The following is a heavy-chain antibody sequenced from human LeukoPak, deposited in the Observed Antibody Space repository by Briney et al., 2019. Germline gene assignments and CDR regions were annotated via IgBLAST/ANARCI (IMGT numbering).Heavy chain of an antibody. CDR3: ARVTGGRYCSTTSCYMRGWFDP. CDR2: MNPNSGNT. CDR1: GYTFTSYD. D-gene: IGHD2-2*02. V-gene: IGHV1-8*03. Sequence: ASVKVSCKASGYTFTSYDINWVRQATGQGLEWMGWMNPNSGNTGYAQKFQGRVTITADESTRTAYMELSSLRSEDTAVYYCARVTGGRYCSTTSCYMRGWFDPWGQGTLVTVSS. J-gene: IGHJ5*02.